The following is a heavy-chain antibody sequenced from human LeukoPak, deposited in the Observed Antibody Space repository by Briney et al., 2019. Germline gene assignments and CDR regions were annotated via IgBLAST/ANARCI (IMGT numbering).Heavy chain of an antibody. D-gene: IGHD3/OR15-3a*01. CDR1: GFTFTNYW. V-gene: IGHV3-74*01. CDR3: TGTSSGYSPNF. CDR2: INTDGSIT. Sequence: PGGSLRLSCAASGFTFTNYWMHWVRQAPGKGLVWVARINTDGSITGYADSVKGRFTISRDNPKNTLYLQINSLRAEDTAVYYCTGTSSGYSPNFWGRGTLVTVSS. J-gene: IGHJ4*02.